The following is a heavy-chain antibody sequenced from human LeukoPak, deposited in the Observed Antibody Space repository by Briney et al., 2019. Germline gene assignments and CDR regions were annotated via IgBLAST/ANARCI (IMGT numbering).Heavy chain of an antibody. Sequence: PSETLSLTCAVSGASMNTHYWSWIRQPPGKGLEWIGYMLDTVTTKDNPSLKSRFTLSADTSKNQFSLKLSSVTAADTAVYYCARGRYCSADICSGGDAFDIWGQGTMVSVSS. CDR2: MLDTVTT. V-gene: IGHV4-59*11. J-gene: IGHJ3*02. CDR3: ARGRYCSADICSGGDAFDI. D-gene: IGHD2-15*01. CDR1: GASMNTHY.